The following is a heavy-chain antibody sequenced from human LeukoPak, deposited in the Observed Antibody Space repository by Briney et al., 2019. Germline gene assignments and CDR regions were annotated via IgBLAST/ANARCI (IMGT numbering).Heavy chain of an antibody. Sequence: SGPTLVNPTQALALTCTFSGFSLGTSGVGVGWIRQPPGKALEWLALIYWDDDKRYSPSLKSRLTITKDTSKNQVVLTISILKPADTAPSSCAHIHRVDGPYDYWGHRTLVTVSS. V-gene: IGHV2-5*02. CDR2: IYWDDDK. CDR1: GFSLGTSGVG. D-gene: IGHD6-19*01. CDR3: AHIHRVDGPYDY. J-gene: IGHJ4*01.